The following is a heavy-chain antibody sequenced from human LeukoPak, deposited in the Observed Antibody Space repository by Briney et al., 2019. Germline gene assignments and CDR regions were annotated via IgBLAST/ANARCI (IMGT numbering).Heavy chain of an antibody. V-gene: IGHV3-30*02. D-gene: IGHD7-27*01. CDR1: GFTFSSYG. Sequence: PGGSLRLSCAASGFTFSSYGMHWVRQAPGKGLEWVAFIRYDGSNKYYADSVKGRFTISRDNSKNTLYLQMNSLRAEDTAVYYYAKDRELGPYYFDYWGQGTLVTVSS. CDR2: IRYDGSNK. CDR3: AKDRELGPYYFDY. J-gene: IGHJ4*02.